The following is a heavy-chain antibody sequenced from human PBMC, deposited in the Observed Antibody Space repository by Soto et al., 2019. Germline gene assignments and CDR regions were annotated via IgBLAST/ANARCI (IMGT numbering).Heavy chain of an antibody. D-gene: IGHD5-18*01. J-gene: IGHJ5*02. CDR2: IKSKTDGGTT. CDR3: TTETRGGYSYGPNWFDP. V-gene: IGHV3-15*01. CDR1: GFTFSNAW. Sequence: PGGSLRLSCAASGFTFSNAWMSWVRQAPGKGLEWVGRIKSKTDGGTTDYAAPVKGRFTISRDDSKNTLYPQMNSLKTEDTAVYYCTTETRGGYSYGPNWFDPWGQGTLVTVSS.